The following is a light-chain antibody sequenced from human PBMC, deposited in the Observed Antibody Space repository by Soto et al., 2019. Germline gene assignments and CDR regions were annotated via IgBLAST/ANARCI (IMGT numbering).Light chain of an antibody. CDR1: QSVSSSY. J-gene: IGKJ1*01. CDR3: QHYGSTSWT. Sequence: EIVLTQSPGTLSLCPGERATLSCRASQSVSSSYLAWYQQKPGQAPRLLIYGASSKATGIPDRFSGSGSEADFTLTISRLEPEDFAVYYCQHYGSTSWTFGQGTKVVIK. CDR2: GAS. V-gene: IGKV3-20*01.